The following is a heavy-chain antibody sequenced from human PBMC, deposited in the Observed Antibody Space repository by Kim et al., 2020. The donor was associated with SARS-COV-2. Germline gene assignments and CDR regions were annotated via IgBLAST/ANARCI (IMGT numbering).Heavy chain of an antibody. CDR2: IIPILGIA. CDR1: GGTFSSYT. Sequence: SVKVSCKASGGTFSSYTISWVRQAPGQGLEWMGRIIPILGIANYAQKFQGRVTITADKSTSTAYMELSSLRSEDTAVYYCARHSGGLVEQQLVRGRGRWFDPWGQGTLVTVSS. CDR3: ARHSGGLVEQQLVRGRGRWFDP. V-gene: IGHV1-69*02. J-gene: IGHJ5*02. D-gene: IGHD6-13*01.